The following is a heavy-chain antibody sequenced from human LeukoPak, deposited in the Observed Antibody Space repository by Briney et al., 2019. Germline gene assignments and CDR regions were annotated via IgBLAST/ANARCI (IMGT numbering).Heavy chain of an antibody. CDR1: GFTFSSYS. CDR3: AKRIQSAMATGY. D-gene: IGHD5-18*01. Sequence: PGGSLRLSCAASGFTFSSYSMNWVRQAPGKGLEWVSYISSSSSSIYYADSVKGRFTISRDNSKNTLYLQMNSLRAEDTAVYYCAKRIQSAMATGYWGQGTLVTVSS. J-gene: IGHJ4*02. CDR2: ISSSSSSI. V-gene: IGHV3-48*01.